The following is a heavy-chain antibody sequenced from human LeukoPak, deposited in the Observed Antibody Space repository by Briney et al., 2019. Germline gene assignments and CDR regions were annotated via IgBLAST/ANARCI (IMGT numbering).Heavy chain of an antibody. CDR2: IYSGGST. Sequence: GGSLRLSCAASGFTVSSNYMSWVRQAPGKGLKWVSVIYSGGSTYYADSVKGRFTISRDNSKNTLYLQMNSLRAEDTAVYYCARVASGIAVAGHWGQGTLVTVSS. J-gene: IGHJ4*02. CDR3: ARVASGIAVAGH. CDR1: GFTVSSNY. V-gene: IGHV3-66*02. D-gene: IGHD6-19*01.